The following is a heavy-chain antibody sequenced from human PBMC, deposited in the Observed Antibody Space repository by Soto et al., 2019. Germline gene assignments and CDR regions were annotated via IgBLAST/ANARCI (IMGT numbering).Heavy chain of an antibody. CDR2: IFSNDEK. J-gene: IGHJ4*02. D-gene: IGHD3-9*01. V-gene: IGHV2-26*01. CDR3: ARTLRYFDWLPPYYFDY. Sequence: SGPTVPNLTELLTLTSTFSGFSLSNATMGVSWIRQPPRKPLEWLAHIFSNDEKSYSTSLKSRLTISKDTSKSQVVLTMTNMDPVDTAAYYCARTLRYFDWLPPYYFDYWGQGTLVTVSS. CDR1: GFSLSNATMG.